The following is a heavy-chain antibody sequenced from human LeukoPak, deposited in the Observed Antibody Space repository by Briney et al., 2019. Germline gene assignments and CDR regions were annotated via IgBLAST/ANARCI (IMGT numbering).Heavy chain of an antibody. CDR1: GFSISNYG. CDR2: IWNDGSNE. V-gene: IGHV3-33*01. J-gene: IGHJ4*02. D-gene: IGHD6-13*01. Sequence: PGRSLGLSCVASGFSISNYGMHWVRQAPGKGLELVAIIWNDGSNEYYADSVKGRFTISRDNSKNTLYLQMNSLRVEDTAVYYCARDREAAADLGYWGQGTLVTVSS. CDR3: ARDREAAADLGY.